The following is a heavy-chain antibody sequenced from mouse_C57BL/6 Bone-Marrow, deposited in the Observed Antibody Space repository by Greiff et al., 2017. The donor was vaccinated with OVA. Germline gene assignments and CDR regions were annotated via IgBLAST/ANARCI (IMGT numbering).Heavy chain of an antibody. Sequence: QVQLQQPGAELVKPGASVKLSCKASGYTFTSYWMHWVKQRPGQGLEWIGMIHPNSGSTNYNEKFKSKATLTVDKSSSTAYMQLSSLTSEDSAVYYCARRSTTVVAPGYWGQGTTLTVSS. V-gene: IGHV1-64*01. CDR1: GYTFTSYW. CDR3: ARRSTTVVAPGY. J-gene: IGHJ2*01. D-gene: IGHD1-1*01. CDR2: IHPNSGST.